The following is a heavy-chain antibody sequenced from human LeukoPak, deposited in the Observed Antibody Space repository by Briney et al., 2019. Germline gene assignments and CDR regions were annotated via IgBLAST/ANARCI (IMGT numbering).Heavy chain of an antibody. Sequence: SETLSLTCTVSGGPISSYYWSWIRQPPGKGLEWIGYIYYSGSTNYNPPLKSRVTISVDTSKNQFTLKLSSVTAADTAVYFCARDPLSTNDFDIWGQGTMATVSS. V-gene: IGHV4-59*01. D-gene: IGHD1-1*01. CDR3: ARDPLSTNDFDI. J-gene: IGHJ3*02. CDR2: IYYSGST. CDR1: GGPISSYY.